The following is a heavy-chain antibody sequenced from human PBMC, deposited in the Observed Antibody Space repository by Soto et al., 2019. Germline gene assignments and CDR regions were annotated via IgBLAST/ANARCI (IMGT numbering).Heavy chain of an antibody. J-gene: IGHJ5*02. V-gene: IGHV3-23*01. CDR3: AKDPYSGVLVPVAIGFDP. CDR1: VFTFSNYA. CDR2: ISGSGGSA. D-gene: IGHD2-2*01. Sequence: PGGSLRLSCAASVFTFSNYAMTWVRQGPGKGLEWVSAISGSGGSAYYADSVKGRFTISRDNSKNTPYLQMNSLRADDSGVYYCAKDPYSGVLVPVAIGFDPWGPGTLVTVSS.